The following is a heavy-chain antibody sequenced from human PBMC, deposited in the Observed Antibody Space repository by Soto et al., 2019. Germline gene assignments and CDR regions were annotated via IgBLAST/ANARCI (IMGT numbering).Heavy chain of an antibody. J-gene: IGHJ6*02. Sequence: ASVKVSCKSSGYILSHYCIHWVRQAPGQGLEWLGWMKPDDGGPNYAQNFQGRVIMTRDTSTDTDYMELTRLTSDDTAVYFCVRDLRRQWRRLDPESYTGMDVWGQGTTVTVSS. CDR2: MKPDDGGP. D-gene: IGHD5-12*01. V-gene: IGHV1-2*02. CDR1: GYILSHYC. CDR3: VRDLRRQWRRLDPESYTGMDV.